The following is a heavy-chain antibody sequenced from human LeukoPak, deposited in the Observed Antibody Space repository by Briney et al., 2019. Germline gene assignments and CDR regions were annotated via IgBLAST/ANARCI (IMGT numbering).Heavy chain of an antibody. CDR3: AKDQWDDY. Sequence: GGSLRLSCAASGFSFSSQGMHWVRQAPGEGLKWVAVISIDGVYKYYADSVKGRFIISRDNSKNSLYLQMNSLRAEDTAVYYCAKDQWDDYWGQGTLVTVSS. V-gene: IGHV3-30*18. CDR1: GFSFSSQG. D-gene: IGHD1-26*01. CDR2: ISIDGVYK. J-gene: IGHJ4*02.